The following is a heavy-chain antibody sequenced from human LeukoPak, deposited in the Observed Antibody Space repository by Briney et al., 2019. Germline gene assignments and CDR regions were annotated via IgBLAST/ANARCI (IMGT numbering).Heavy chain of an antibody. CDR3: ARGGGFYGSGTTHFDY. D-gene: IGHD3-10*01. Sequence: SETLSLTCAVSGGSISSSNWWSWVRQPPGKGLEWIGEIYHSGSTSYNPSLKSRLSITIDKFKNQFSLNLRSVTAADTAFYYCARGGGFYGSGTTHFDYWGQGTLATVSS. J-gene: IGHJ4*02. V-gene: IGHV4-4*02. CDR1: GGSISSSNW. CDR2: IYHSGST.